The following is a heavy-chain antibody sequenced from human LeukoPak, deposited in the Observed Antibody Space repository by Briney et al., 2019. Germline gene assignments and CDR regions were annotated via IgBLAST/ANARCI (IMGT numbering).Heavy chain of an antibody. CDR2: INPDSSRT. D-gene: IGHD5/OR15-5a*01. V-gene: IGHV3-74*01. Sequence: GGSLRLSCEASGFTFSSYWMHWVRQAPGKGLVWVSRINPDSSRTAYADSVKGRFIIPRDNAKNTVHLQMNSLRADDTAVYFCARGSLGDSVGSDCWGQGALVIVSS. CDR1: GFTFSSYW. CDR3: ARGSLGDSVGSDC. J-gene: IGHJ4*02.